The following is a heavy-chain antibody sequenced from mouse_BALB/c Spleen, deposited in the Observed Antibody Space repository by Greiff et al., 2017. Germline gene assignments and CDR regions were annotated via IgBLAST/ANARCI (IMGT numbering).Heavy chain of an antibody. V-gene: IGHV5-17*02. CDR2: ISSGSSTI. CDR1: GFTFSSFG. D-gene: IGHD3-1*01. J-gene: IGHJ1*01. Sequence: DVKLQESGGGLVQPGGSRKLSCAASGFTFSSFGMHWVRQAPEKGLEWVAYISSGSSTIYYADTVKGRFTISRDNPKNTLFLQMTSLRSEDTAMYYCASQGLARYFDVWGAGTTVTVSS. CDR3: ASQGLARYFDV.